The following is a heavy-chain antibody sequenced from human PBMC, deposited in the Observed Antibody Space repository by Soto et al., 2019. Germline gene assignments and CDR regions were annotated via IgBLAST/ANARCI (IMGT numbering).Heavy chain of an antibody. V-gene: IGHV3-23*01. CDR3: TKGGDSWSGYAQH. CDR1: GFSFGNYV. D-gene: IGHD3-3*01. CDR2: ISDSGGSS. Sequence: EVQLLQSVGGLVQPGGSLRLSCAASGFSFGNYVMNWVRQAPGKGLEWVSGISDSGGSSSSADSVKGRFTVSRDNSKNTLYLQMDSLTGDDTAVYYCTKGGDSWSGYAQHWGQGALVTVAS. J-gene: IGHJ1*01.